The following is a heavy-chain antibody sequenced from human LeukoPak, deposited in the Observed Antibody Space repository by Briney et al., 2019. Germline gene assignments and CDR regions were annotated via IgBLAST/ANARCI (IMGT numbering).Heavy chain of an antibody. CDR3: ASASYSDFGSDEYGPLQFDF. Sequence: SETLSLTCTVSGASISSYYWTWIRQSPGKGLEWIGDVYYTGSTNYSPPLKSRVTMSVDMFNIQFSLKLRSVTAADTAVYYCASASYSDFGSDEYGPLQFDFWGQGTLVTVPS. V-gene: IGHV4-59*01. D-gene: IGHD3-3*01. J-gene: IGHJ4*02. CDR2: VYYTGST. CDR1: GASISSYY.